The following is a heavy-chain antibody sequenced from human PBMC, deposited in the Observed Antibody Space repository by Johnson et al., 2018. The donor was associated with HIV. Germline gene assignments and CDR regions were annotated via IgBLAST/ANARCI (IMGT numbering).Heavy chain of an antibody. CDR1: GFTFSSYA. Sequence: QVQLVESGGGVVQPGRSLRLSCAASGFTFSSYAMHWVRQAPGKGLEWVAVISYDGSNNYYADSVKGRFTISRDNSKNTLYLQLNSLRAEDTAVYYCAQEGPLTVTTVMDAFDIWGQGTMVTVSS. J-gene: IGHJ3*02. V-gene: IGHV3-30-3*02. CDR2: ISYDGSNN. D-gene: IGHD4-17*01. CDR3: AQEGPLTVTTVMDAFDI.